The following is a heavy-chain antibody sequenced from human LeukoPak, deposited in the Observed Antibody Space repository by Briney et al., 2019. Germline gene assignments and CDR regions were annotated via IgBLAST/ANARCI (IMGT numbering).Heavy chain of an antibody. J-gene: IGHJ5*02. CDR3: VRDDVSP. V-gene: IGHV1-2*02. CDR1: GYTFTGYY. CDR2: INPNSGGT. Sequence: ASVKVSCKTSGYTFTGYYIHWVRQAPGQGLEWMGWINPNSGGTNYAQNFQGRVAMTRDTSISTAYMELSRLRSDDTAVYYCVRDDVSPWGQGTLVTVSS.